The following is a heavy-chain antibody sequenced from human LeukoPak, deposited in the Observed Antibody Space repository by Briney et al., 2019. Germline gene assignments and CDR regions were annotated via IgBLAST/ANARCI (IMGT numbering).Heavy chain of an antibody. V-gene: IGHV4-39*07. CDR2: IYYSGST. J-gene: IGHJ4*02. CDR1: GGSISSSSYY. D-gene: IGHD6-25*01. Sequence: SETLSLTCTVSGGSISSSSYYWGWIRQPPGKGLEWIGSIYYSGSTYYNPSLKSRVTISVDTSKNQFSLKLSSVTAADTAVYYCARGFAAADYWGLGTLVTVSS. CDR3: ARGFAAADY.